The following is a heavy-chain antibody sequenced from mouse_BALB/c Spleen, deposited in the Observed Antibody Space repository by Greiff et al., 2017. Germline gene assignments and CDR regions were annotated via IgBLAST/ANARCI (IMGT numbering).Heavy chain of an antibody. D-gene: IGHD1-2*01. CDR3: IITTAIGAMDY. Sequence: VQLKESGPELVKPGASVKISCKASGYSFTGYFMNWVKQSHGKSLEWIGRINPYNGDTFYNQKFKGKATLTVDKSSSTAHMELLSLTSEDSAVYYCIITTAIGAMDYWGQGTSVTVSS. CDR1: GYSFTGYF. J-gene: IGHJ4*01. V-gene: IGHV1-37*01. CDR2: INPYNGDT.